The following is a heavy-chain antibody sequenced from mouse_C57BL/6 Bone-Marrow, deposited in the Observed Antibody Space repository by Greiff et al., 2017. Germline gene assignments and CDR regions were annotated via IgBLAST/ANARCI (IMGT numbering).Heavy chain of an antibody. V-gene: IGHV5-12*01. CDR1: GFTFSDYY. Sequence: EVKLMESGGGLVPPGGSLKLSCAASGFTFSDYYMYWVRQTPEKRLEWVAYISNGGGSTYYPDPVKGRITISRDNAKNILYLQMSRLKAEDTAMYYCARADYAMDYGGQGTSVTVSS. J-gene: IGHJ4*01. CDR2: ISNGGGST. D-gene: IGHD3-3*01. CDR3: ARADYAMDY.